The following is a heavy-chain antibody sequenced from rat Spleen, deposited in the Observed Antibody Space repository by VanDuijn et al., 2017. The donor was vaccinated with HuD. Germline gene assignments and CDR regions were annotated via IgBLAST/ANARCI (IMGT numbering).Heavy chain of an antibody. CDR1: GFTFSSSV. CDR3: ARERGYLQYFDY. V-gene: IGHV5-43*01. J-gene: IGHJ2*01. CDR2: INTDSSST. D-gene: IGHD2-1*01. Sequence: EVQLVESGGGLVQPGSSLKVSCVASGFTFSSSVMHWFRQAPENGIEWLAYINTDSSSTHYAETVKGRFTISRDNAKNTVDMQLSSLRSEDTAMYYCARERGYLQYFDYWGQGVMVTVSS.